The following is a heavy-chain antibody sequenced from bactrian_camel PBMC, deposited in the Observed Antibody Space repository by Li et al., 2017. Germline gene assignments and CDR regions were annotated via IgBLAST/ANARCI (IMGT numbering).Heavy chain of an antibody. D-gene: IGHD1*01. CDR3: ASKVGMCGPNWSKLRFDS. CDR1: GCASVGNS. Sequence: VQLVESGGGSVQPGGSLRLSCTVSGCASVGNSVGWFRQAPGKEPEGVAAQRDAATYYADSVKGRFSISRDIASRTLYLQMSNLKPEDTALYYCASKVGMCGPNWSKLRFDSRGPGTQVTVS. V-gene: IGHV3S31*01. CDR2: QRDAAT. J-gene: IGHJ4*01.